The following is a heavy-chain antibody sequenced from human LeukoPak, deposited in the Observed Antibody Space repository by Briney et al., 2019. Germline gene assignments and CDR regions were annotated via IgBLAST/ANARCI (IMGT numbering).Heavy chain of an antibody. D-gene: IGHD3-22*01. CDR2: INPSGGST. Sequence: ASVKVSCKASGYTFTSYYMHWVRQAPGQGLEWMGIINPSGGSTSYAQKFQGRVTMTRDMSTSTVYMELSSLRSEDTAVYYCARVYYGLYYFDYWGQGTLVTVSS. CDR1: GYTFTSYY. CDR3: ARVYYGLYYFDY. V-gene: IGHV1-46*01. J-gene: IGHJ4*02.